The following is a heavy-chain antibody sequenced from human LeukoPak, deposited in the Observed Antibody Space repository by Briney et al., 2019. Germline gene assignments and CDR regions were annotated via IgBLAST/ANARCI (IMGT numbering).Heavy chain of an antibody. Sequence: ASVKVSCKASGYTFTNYYMHWVRQAPGQGLEWMGWINTNTGNPTYARGLAGRFVFSLDTSARTAYLQISRLKADDTAVYYCARGSRTGSYSTLYFFDYWGQGTLVTVSS. CDR1: GYTFTNYY. V-gene: IGHV7-4-1*02. J-gene: IGHJ4*02. CDR3: ARGSRTGSYSTLYFFDY. D-gene: IGHD1-26*01. CDR2: INTNTGNP.